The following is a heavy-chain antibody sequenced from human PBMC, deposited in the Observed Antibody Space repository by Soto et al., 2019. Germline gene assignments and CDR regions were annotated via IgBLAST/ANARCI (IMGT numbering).Heavy chain of an antibody. J-gene: IGHJ4*02. Sequence: EVQLVESGGGLVQPGGSLRLSCAASGFIFSSYSMNWVRQAPGKGLEWVSYISGGTIYYADSVKGRFTISRDNAKNSLYLQMNSLRAEDTAVYFCARYFDYSFDYWGQGTLVTVSS. CDR3: ARYFDYSFDY. CDR2: ISGGTI. V-gene: IGHV3-48*01. D-gene: IGHD3-3*01. CDR1: GFIFSSYS.